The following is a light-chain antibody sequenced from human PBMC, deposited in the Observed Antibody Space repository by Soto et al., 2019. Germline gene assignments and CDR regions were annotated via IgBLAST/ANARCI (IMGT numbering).Light chain of an antibody. CDR2: DNN. Sequence: QSVLTQPPSVSAAPGQKVTISCSGSSSNTGNNYVSWYQQLPGTAPKLLIYDNNKRPSGIPDRFSGSKSGTSATLGITGLQTGDEADYYCETWDDSLSAVVFGGGTKLTVL. J-gene: IGLJ2*01. V-gene: IGLV1-51*01. CDR3: ETWDDSLSAVV. CDR1: SSNTGNNY.